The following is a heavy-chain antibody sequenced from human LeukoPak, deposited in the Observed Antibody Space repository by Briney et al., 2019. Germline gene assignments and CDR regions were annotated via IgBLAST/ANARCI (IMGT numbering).Heavy chain of an antibody. CDR2: MNPNSGNT. CDR3: ARGEFSVGYFDY. J-gene: IGHJ4*02. V-gene: IGHV1-8*03. CDR1: GYTFTSYD. Sequence: ASVKVSCKASGYTFTSYDINWVRQATGQGLEWMGWMNPNSGNTGYAQKFQGRVTITRNTSMSTAYMELSSLRSEDTAVYYCARGEFSVGYFDYWGQGTLVTVSS. D-gene: IGHD2-2*01.